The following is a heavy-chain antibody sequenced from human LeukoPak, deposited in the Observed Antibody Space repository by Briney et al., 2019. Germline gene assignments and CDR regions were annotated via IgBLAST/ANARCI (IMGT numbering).Heavy chain of an antibody. D-gene: IGHD2-21*02. CDR2: ISGGGDIT. CDR3: VREDTPATANY. CDR1: GFTFSSYA. V-gene: IGHV3-23*01. J-gene: IGHJ4*02. Sequence: GGSLRLSCAASGFTFSSYAMRWVRQAPGKGLEWVSAISGGGDITYYADSVKGRFTISRDNSKDTLFLQMHSLRPGDTAVYYCVREDTPATANYWGQGTLVTISS.